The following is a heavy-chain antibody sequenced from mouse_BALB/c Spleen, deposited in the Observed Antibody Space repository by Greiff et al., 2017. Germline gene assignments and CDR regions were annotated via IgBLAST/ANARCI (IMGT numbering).Heavy chain of an antibody. CDR1: GFNIKDYY. Sequence: SGAELVRSGASVKLSCTASGFNIKDYYMHWVKQRPEQGLEWIGWIDPENGDTEYAPKFQGKATMTADTSSNTAYLQLSSLTSEDTAVYYCNACGYISYYFDYWGQGTTLTVSS. CDR2: IDPENGDT. D-gene: IGHD1-3*01. CDR3: NACGYISYYFDY. J-gene: IGHJ2*01. V-gene: IGHV14-4*02.